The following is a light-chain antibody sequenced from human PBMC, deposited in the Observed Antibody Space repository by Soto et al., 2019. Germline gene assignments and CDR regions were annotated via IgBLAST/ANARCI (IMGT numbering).Light chain of an antibody. J-gene: IGKJ4*01. CDR1: QTISKF. CDR3: QLINSF. V-gene: IGKV1-9*01. CDR2: AAS. Sequence: DIQLTQSPSLLSASVGDRVTITCRASQTISKFLSWYPQKPGKAPTLLIYAASTLQDGVPSRFRGSGSGTEITLTISSLQPEDYATDYCQLINSFFGGGTRVE.